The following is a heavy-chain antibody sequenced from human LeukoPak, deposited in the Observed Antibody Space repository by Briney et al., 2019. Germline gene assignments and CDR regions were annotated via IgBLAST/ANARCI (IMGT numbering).Heavy chain of an antibody. CDR3: AREDGYCSGGNCYSYFDS. J-gene: IGHJ4*02. V-gene: IGHV3-7*01. CDR1: VFAFSHFW. Sequence: GGSLRLSCAASVFAFSHFWMCWVRHAPWKGLEWVAYMKRTGSETYYVDSVKGRFTITRDNTRNSLFLQMYSLRAEDTAVYFCAREDGYCSGGNCYSYFDSWGQGTLVTVSS. CDR2: MKRTGSET. D-gene: IGHD2-15*01.